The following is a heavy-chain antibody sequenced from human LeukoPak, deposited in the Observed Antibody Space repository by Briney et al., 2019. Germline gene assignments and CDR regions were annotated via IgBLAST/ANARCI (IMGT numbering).Heavy chain of an antibody. D-gene: IGHD4-17*01. CDR2: ISGYNGKT. CDR3: ARDPDGDYDFDY. V-gene: IGHV1-18*04. CDR1: GYTLTSYG. Sequence: GASVKVSCKASGYTLTSYGMSWVRQAPGQALEWMGWISGYNGKTNYAQKFQGRVTMTTDTSTSTAYMELRSLRSDDTAVYYCARDPDGDYDFDYWGQGTLVTVSS. J-gene: IGHJ4*02.